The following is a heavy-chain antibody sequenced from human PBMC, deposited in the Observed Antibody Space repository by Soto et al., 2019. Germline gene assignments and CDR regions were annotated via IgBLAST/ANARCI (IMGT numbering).Heavy chain of an antibody. V-gene: IGHV1-46*01. D-gene: IGHD6-25*01. CDR3: ARDLAAGDH. Sequence: QVQLVQSGAEVKKPGASVKLSCRTSGYTFTHYYIHWVRQAPGQGLEWLANINPASGSTNYAQDFPGRVTFTMDTCPTTVYMELSGLRAEDTAIFYCARDLAAGDHWGQGTLVTVSS. CDR2: INPASGST. J-gene: IGHJ4*02. CDR1: GYTFTHYY.